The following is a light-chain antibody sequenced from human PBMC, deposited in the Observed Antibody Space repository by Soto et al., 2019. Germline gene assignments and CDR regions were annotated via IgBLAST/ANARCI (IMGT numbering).Light chain of an antibody. CDR1: QSVSSN. CDR3: QQYNNWPTDRT. J-gene: IGKJ1*01. CDR2: GAS. Sequence: EIVMTQSPATLSVSPGERATLSCRASQSVSSNLAWYQQKPGQAPRLLIYGASTRATGIPARFCGSGSGTDFTLTVSSLQSEDFAIYFWQQYNNWPTDRTFGQGTKVEIK. V-gene: IGKV3-15*01.